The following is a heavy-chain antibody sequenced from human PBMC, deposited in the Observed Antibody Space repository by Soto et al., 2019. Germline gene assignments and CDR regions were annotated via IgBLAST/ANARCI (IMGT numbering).Heavy chain of an antibody. D-gene: IGHD6-13*01. J-gene: IGHJ1*01. CDR1: GGTFSSYT. V-gene: IGHV1-69*08. CDR3: ARDSSSSTYFQH. CDR2: IIPILGIA. Sequence: QVQLVQSGAAVKKPGSSVKVSCKASGGTFSSYTISWVRQAPGQGLEWMGRIIPILGIANYAQKFQGRVTITADKSTSTAYMELSSLRSEDTAVYYCARDSSSSTYFQHWGQGTLVTVSS.